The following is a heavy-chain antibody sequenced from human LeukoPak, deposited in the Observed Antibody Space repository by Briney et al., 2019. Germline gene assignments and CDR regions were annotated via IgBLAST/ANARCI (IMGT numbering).Heavy chain of an antibody. Sequence: ASVKVSCKPSGGTFSSYAISWVREAPGQGLEWMGGIIPIFGAANYAQKFQGRVTITADESTSTAYMELSSLRSEDTAVYYCARDPPICSGGSCYSDAFDIWGQGTMVTVSS. CDR3: ARDPPICSGGSCYSDAFDI. CDR2: IIPIFGAA. V-gene: IGHV1-69*13. CDR1: GGTFSSYA. D-gene: IGHD2-15*01. J-gene: IGHJ3*02.